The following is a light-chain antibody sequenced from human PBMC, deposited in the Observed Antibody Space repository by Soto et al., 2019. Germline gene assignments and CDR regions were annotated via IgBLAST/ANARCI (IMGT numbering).Light chain of an antibody. V-gene: IGLV2-14*01. Sequence: QSALTQPASVSGSPGQSITISCTGTSSDVGGYNYVSWYQQHPGKAPKLMIYEVSNRPSGVSNRVSGSKSGNTASLPISGLQAEDEAVYYCSSYTSSSTRVFGGGTKLTV. CDR3: SSYTSSSTRV. J-gene: IGLJ3*02. CDR2: EVS. CDR1: SSDVGGYNY.